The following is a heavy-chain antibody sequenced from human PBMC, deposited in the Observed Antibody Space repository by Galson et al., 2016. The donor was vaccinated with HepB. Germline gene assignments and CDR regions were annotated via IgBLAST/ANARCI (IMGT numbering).Heavy chain of an antibody. V-gene: IGHV3-74*01. J-gene: IGHJ4*02. CDR2: LNTDGRTT. D-gene: IGHD2-2*01. CDR1: GFAFSSYW. Sequence: SLRLSCAASGFAFSSYWMHWVRQVPGKGLVWVSRLNTDGRTTNYADSVKGRFTISRDNAKNSVYLHMSSLRAEDTAIYYCARDQGSAAADYWGQGTLVTVSS. CDR3: ARDQGSAAADY.